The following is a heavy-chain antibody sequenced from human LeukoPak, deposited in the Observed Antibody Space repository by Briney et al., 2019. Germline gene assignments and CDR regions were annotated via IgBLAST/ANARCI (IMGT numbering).Heavy chain of an antibody. Sequence: AGGSLRLSCAASGFTFSDYYMSWIRQAPGKGLEWVSYISSSGSTIYYADSVKGRFTISRDNAKNSLYLQMNSLRAEDTAVYYCARAKNYYDSSGLRANYFDYWGQGTLVTVSS. J-gene: IGHJ4*02. CDR3: ARAKNYYDSSGLRANYFDY. CDR2: ISSSGSTI. D-gene: IGHD3-22*01. CDR1: GFTFSDYY. V-gene: IGHV3-11*01.